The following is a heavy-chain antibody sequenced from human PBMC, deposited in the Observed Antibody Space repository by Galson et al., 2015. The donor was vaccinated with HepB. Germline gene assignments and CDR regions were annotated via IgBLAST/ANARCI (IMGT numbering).Heavy chain of an antibody. J-gene: IGHJ4*01. CDR1: GYTLTSRA. CDR2: INTVDGDT. V-gene: IGHV1-3*04. Sequence: SVKVSCKASGYTLTSRAIHWVRQAPGQRLEWMGFINTVDGDTKFSQKFQGGVTFTRDASASTVYMELTSLRSEDTAVYFCARKMFGCVPPFDLWGHGTLITVSS. D-gene: IGHD3-3*01. CDR3: ARKMFGCVPPFDL.